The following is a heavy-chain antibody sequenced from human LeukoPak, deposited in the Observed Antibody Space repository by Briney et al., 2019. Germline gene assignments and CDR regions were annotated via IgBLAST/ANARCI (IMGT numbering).Heavy chain of an antibody. J-gene: IGHJ5*02. CDR1: GYTFTSYD. CDR2: INPSGGRT. Sequence: ASVKVSCKASGYTFTSYDMLWVRQAPGQGLEGMGVINPSGGRTSYAQKFQGRVTMTRDTSTSTVYMELSSLRFEDTAVYYCARGSTSSLGTVDPWGQGTLVTVSS. CDR3: ARGSTSSLGTVDP. V-gene: IGHV1-46*01. D-gene: IGHD2-2*01.